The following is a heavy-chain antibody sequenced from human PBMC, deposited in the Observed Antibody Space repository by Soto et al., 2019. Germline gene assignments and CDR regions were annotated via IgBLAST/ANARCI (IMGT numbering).Heavy chain of an antibody. Sequence: SETLSLTCTVSGDSISSYYWSWIRQPPGKGLEWIGYIFHTGSANYNPSLKSRVTISIDTSKNQFSLRLSSVTAADTAVYYCARDLSSSYAFDIWGQGTMVTVSS. CDR2: IFHTGSA. D-gene: IGHD6-6*01. V-gene: IGHV4-59*12. CDR3: ARDLSSSYAFDI. J-gene: IGHJ3*02. CDR1: GDSISSYY.